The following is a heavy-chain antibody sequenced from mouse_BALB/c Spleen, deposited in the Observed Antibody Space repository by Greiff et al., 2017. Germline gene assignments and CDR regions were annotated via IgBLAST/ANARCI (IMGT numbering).Heavy chain of an antibody. D-gene: IGHD2-3*01. J-gene: IGHJ2*01. CDR3: ARRDWLLNYFDY. CDR2: ISTYYGDA. CDR1: GYTFTDYA. Sequence: QVQLQQSGAELVRPGVSVKISCKGSGYTFTDYAMHWVKQSHAKSLEWIGVISTYYGDASYNQKFKGKATMTVDKSSSTAYMELARLTSEDSAIYYCARRDWLLNYFDYWGQGTTLTVSS. V-gene: IGHV1S137*01.